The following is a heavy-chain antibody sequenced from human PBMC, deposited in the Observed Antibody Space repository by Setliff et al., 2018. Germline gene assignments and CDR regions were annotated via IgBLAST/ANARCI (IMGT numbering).Heavy chain of an antibody. CDR3: ARDDTYDFWGGHGHLDS. J-gene: IGHJ4*02. CDR1: GGSISSSNW. D-gene: IGHD3-3*01. Sequence: SETLSLTCAVSGGSISSSNWWSWVRQPPGKGLEWIGEIYHSGSTNYNPSLKSRVTISVDKSKNQFSLELSSVTATDTAVYYCARDDTYDFWGGHGHLDSWGQGILVTVSS. V-gene: IGHV4-4*02. CDR2: IYHSGST.